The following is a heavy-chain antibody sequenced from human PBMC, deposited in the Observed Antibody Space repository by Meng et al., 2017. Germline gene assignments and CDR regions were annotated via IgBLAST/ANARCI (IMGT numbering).Heavy chain of an antibody. CDR3: ARGYDFWSGQYYFDY. V-gene: IGHV4-59*01. Sequence: QVQLPGSGPGLVKPSGTLSPTCTVSGGSISSYYWSWIRQPPGKGLEWIGYIYYSGSTNYNPSLKSRVTISVDTSKNQFSLKLSSVTAADTAVYYCARGYDFWSGQYYFDYWGQGTLVTVSS. D-gene: IGHD3-3*01. CDR1: GGSISSYY. CDR2: IYYSGST. J-gene: IGHJ4*02.